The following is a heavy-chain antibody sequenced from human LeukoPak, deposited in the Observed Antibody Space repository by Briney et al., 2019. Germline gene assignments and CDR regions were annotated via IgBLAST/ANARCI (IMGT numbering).Heavy chain of an antibody. V-gene: IGHV3-21*01. CDR2: ISSSSSYI. Sequence: GGSLRLSCAASGFTFSSYSMNWVRQAPGKGLEWVSSISSSSSYIYYADSVKGRFTISRDNAKNSLYLQMSSLRAEDTAVYYCARDILRNYYGMDVWGQGTTVTVSS. D-gene: IGHD2-21*01. J-gene: IGHJ6*02. CDR3: ARDILRNYYGMDV. CDR1: GFTFSSYS.